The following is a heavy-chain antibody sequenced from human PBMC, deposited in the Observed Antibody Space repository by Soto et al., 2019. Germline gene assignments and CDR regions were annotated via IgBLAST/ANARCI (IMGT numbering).Heavy chain of an antibody. CDR2: ISSSSSYI. CDR1: GFTFSSYS. V-gene: IGHV3-21*01. D-gene: IGHD5-18*01. J-gene: IGHJ4*02. CDR3: TRRGGYSYYFDY. Sequence: PGGSLRLSCAASGFTFSSYSMNWVRQAPGKGLEWVSSISSSSSYIYYADSVKGRFTISRDNAKNSLYLQMNSLRAEDTAVYYCTRRGGYSYYFDYWGQGTLVNVSS.